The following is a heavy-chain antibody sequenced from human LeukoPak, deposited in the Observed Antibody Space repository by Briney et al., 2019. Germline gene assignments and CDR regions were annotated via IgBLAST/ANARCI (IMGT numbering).Heavy chain of an antibody. V-gene: IGHV4-34*01. CDR2: INHSGST. CDR1: GGSFSGYY. J-gene: IGHJ4*02. CDR3: ARGLGGIAAAGTLDY. D-gene: IGHD6-13*01. Sequence: SETLSLTCAVYGGSFSGYYWSWIRQPPGKGLEWIGEINHSGSTNYNPSLKSRVTISVDTSKNQFSLKLSSVTAADTAVYYCARGLGGIAAAGTLDYWGQGTLSPSPQ.